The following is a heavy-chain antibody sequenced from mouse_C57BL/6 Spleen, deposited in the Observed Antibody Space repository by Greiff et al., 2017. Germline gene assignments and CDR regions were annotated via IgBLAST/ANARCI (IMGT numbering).Heavy chain of an antibody. CDR3: ARYDYNGYCDAMDY. Sequence: VQLQQSGPELVKPGASVKISCKASGYAFSSSWMNWVKQRPGKGLEWIGRIYPGDGDTNYNGKFKGKATLTADKSSSTAYMQLSSLTSEDSAVYFCARYDYNGYCDAMDYWGQGTSVTVSS. V-gene: IGHV1-82*01. CDR1: GYAFSSSW. J-gene: IGHJ4*01. D-gene: IGHD2-3*01. CDR2: IYPGDGDT.